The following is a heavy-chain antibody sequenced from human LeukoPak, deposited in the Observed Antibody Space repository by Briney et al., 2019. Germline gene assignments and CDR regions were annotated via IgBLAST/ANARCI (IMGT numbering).Heavy chain of an antibody. Sequence: ASVKVSCKASGYTFTDYYIHWVRQAPGQGVEWMGWINPNNGGTNYAQKLQGRVTMTTDTSTSTAYMELRSLRSDDTAVYYCARGHLGYCSGGSCYSIDYWGQGTLVTVSS. J-gene: IGHJ4*02. V-gene: IGHV1-18*01. CDR3: ARGHLGYCSGGSCYSIDY. CDR2: INPNNGGT. CDR1: GYTFTDYY. D-gene: IGHD2-15*01.